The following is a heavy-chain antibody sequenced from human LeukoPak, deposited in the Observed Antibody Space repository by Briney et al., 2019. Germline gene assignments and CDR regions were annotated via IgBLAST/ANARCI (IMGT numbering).Heavy chain of an antibody. J-gene: IGHJ6*02. CDR1: GFTFSSYW. Sequence: GGSLRLSCAASGFTFSSYWMSWVRQAPGKGLEWVANIKQDGSEKYYVDSVKGRFTISRDNAKNSLFLQMNSLRAEDTAVYYCAVPPLSGSGSSRPLAGVDVWGQGTTVTVSS. CDR2: IKQDGSEK. V-gene: IGHV3-7*01. D-gene: IGHD3-10*01. CDR3: AVPPLSGSGSSRPLAGVDV.